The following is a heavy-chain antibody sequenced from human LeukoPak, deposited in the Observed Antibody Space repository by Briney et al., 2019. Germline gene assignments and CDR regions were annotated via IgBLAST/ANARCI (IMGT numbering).Heavy chain of an antibody. CDR1: GYTFTSYD. CDR3: ARGGWEWLRFYYYYYYGMDV. Sequence: GASVKVSCKASGYTFTSYDINWERQATGQGLEWMGWMNPNSGDTGYAQKFQGRVTMTRNTSISTAYMELSSLRSEDTAVYYCARGGWEWLRFYYYYYYGMDVWGQGTTVTVYS. CDR2: MNPNSGDT. V-gene: IGHV1-8*01. D-gene: IGHD5-12*01. J-gene: IGHJ6*02.